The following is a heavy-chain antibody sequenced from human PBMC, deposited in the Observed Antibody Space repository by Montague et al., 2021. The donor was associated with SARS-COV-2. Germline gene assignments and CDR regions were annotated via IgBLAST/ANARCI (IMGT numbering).Heavy chain of an antibody. CDR3: ARFPTSYYYDSKAASATPDAFDI. V-gene: IGHV4-39*01. J-gene: IGHJ3*02. Sequence: SETLSLTCTVSGGSISSSSYYWGWIRQPPGKGLEWIGSIYYSGGTYYNPSLKSRVTISVDTSKNQFSLKLSSVTAADTAVYYCARFPTSYYYDSKAASATPDAFDIWGQGTMVTVSS. D-gene: IGHD3-22*01. CDR2: IYYSGGT. CDR1: GGSISSSSYY.